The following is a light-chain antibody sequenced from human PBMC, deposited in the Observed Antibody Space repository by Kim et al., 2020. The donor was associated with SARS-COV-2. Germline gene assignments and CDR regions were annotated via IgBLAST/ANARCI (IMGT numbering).Light chain of an antibody. J-gene: IGKJ3*01. CDR3: QQFGSSPLT. CDR2: GAS. CDR1: QSVSSDY. V-gene: IGKV3-20*01. Sequence: PGERAPLSCRPSQSVSSDYLAWYQQKPGQAPRLLIYGASSRASGIPGRFSGSGSGTDFTLTINRLEPEDFAVYYCQQFGSSPLTFGPGTKVDIK.